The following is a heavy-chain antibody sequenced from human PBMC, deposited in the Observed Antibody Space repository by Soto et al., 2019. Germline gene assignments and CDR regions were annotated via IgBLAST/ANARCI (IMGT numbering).Heavy chain of an antibody. CDR3: ANNYYDSSGYYLFDY. CDR1: GGSFSGYY. CDR2: INHSGST. V-gene: IGHV4-34*01. Sequence: SSETLSLTCAVYGGSFSGYYWSWIRQPPGKGLEWIGEINHSGSTNYNPSLKSRVTISVDTSKNQFSLKLSSVTAADTAVYYCANNYYDSSGYYLFDYWGQGTLVTVSS. D-gene: IGHD3-22*01. J-gene: IGHJ4*02.